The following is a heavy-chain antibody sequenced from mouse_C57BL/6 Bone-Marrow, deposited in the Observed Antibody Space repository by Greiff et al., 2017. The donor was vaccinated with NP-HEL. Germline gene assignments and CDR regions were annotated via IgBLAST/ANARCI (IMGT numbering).Heavy chain of an antibody. Sequence: VQLQQSGPVLVKPGASVKMSCKASGYTFTDYYMNWVKQSHGKSLEWIGVINPYNGGTSYNQKFKGKATLTVDNSSSTAYMELNSLTSEDSAVYYWARDGYYFFDYWGQGTTLTVSS. CDR1: GYTFTDYY. D-gene: IGHD2-3*01. J-gene: IGHJ2*01. V-gene: IGHV1-19*01. CDR3: ARDGYYFFDY. CDR2: INPYNGGT.